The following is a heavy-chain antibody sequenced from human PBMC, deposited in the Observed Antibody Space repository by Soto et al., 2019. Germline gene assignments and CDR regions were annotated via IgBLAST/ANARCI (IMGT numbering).Heavy chain of an antibody. V-gene: IGHV2-5*02. CDR3: AHIVVDGLGYYFDY. Sequence: QITLKESGPTLVKPTQTLTLTCSFSGFSLSTTRVGVGWIRQPPGEALAWLALIYWDDDKRYSPSLKTRLTITKDSPKNRVVLTMSDMDPVDTATYYCAHIVVDGLGYYFDYWGQGTLVTVSS. J-gene: IGHJ4*02. CDR1: GFSLSTTRVG. CDR2: IYWDDDK. D-gene: IGHD6-19*01.